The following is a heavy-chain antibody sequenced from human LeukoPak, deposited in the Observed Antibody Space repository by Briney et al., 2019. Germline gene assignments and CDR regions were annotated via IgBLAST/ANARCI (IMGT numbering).Heavy chain of an antibody. V-gene: IGHV3-21*01. J-gene: IGHJ6*03. CDR3: ARVEATTGRNYHYYYMDV. Sequence: KPGGSLRLSCGASGFYFSGYSMNWVRQAPGKGLEWVASFNSGSTYMYYGDSVKGRFTISRDNAKNPLHLQMDSLRVEDTAVYFCARVEATTGRNYHYYYMDVWGKGTTVTVSS. CDR2: FNSGSTYM. D-gene: IGHD1-1*01. CDR1: GFYFSGYS.